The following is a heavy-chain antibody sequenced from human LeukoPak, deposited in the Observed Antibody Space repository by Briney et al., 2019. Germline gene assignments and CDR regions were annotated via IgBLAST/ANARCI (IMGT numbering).Heavy chain of an antibody. CDR1: GYTFTGYY. Sequence: GASVKVSCKASGYTFTGYYMHWVRQAPGQGLEWMGWINPNSGGTNYAQKFQGRVTMTRDTSISTAYMELSRLRSDDTAVYYCARVPPVYPHPATLDYWGQGTLVTVSS. J-gene: IGHJ4*02. CDR2: INPNSGGT. D-gene: IGHD2-15*01. CDR3: ARVPPVYPHPATLDY. V-gene: IGHV1-2*02.